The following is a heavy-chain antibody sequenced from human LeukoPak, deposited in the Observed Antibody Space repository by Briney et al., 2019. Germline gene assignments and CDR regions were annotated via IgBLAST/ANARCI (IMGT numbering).Heavy chain of an antibody. CDR2: IYPSGST. Sequence: SETLSLTCTVSGASISSGGYYWSWIRQPQGKGLEWVGYIYPSGSTYYNPSLKSRVTISEDRSKNQFSLKLTSVTAADTAVYYCAREGLWFGELLKGPPVSYFDYWGQGTLVTVSS. CDR3: AREGLWFGELLKGPPVSYFDY. D-gene: IGHD3-10*01. CDR1: GASISSGGYY. V-gene: IGHV4-30-2*01. J-gene: IGHJ4*02.